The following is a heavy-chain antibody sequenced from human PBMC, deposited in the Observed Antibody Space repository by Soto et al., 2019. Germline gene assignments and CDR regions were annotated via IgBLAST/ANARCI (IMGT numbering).Heavy chain of an antibody. CDR2: IPSSSSPI. CDR3: ARSVGPLDY. J-gene: IGHJ4*02. D-gene: IGHD3-16*01. Sequence: RLSCAASGFTFSPYSMNGVRQAPGKGLEWIAYIPSSSSPIHYADSVQGRFTISRDNAGNSVHLQMNSLRDEDSAVYYCARSVGPLDYWGQGTLVTVYS. CDR1: GFTFSPYS. V-gene: IGHV3-48*02.